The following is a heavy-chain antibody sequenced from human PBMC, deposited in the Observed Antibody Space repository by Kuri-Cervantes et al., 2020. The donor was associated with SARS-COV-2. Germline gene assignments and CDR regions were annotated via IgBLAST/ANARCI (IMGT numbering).Heavy chain of an antibody. Sequence: SGPTLVKPTQTLTLTCTLSGFSLSTRGMGVGCIRQPPGKALEWLALIYWDDDKRYGPSLKSRLTITKDTSKNQVVLTLTNMDPVDTATYYCARIQATTVIADYWGQGTLVTVSS. CDR1: GFSLSTRGMG. CDR2: IYWDDDK. J-gene: IGHJ4*02. D-gene: IGHD4-11*01. V-gene: IGHV2-5*05. CDR3: ARIQATTVIADY.